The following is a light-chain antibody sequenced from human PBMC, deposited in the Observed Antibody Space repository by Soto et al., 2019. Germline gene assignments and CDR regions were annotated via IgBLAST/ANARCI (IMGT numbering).Light chain of an antibody. Sequence: QSALTQPASVSGSPGQSITISCTGTNSDIGGNNYVSWYQQHPGKAPKLMIYDVSNRPSGVSNRFSGSKSGNTASLTISGLQAEDEADYYCSSYTSSSTLYVVFGGGTKVTVL. CDR1: NSDIGGNNY. V-gene: IGLV2-14*01. J-gene: IGLJ2*01. CDR2: DVS. CDR3: SSYTSSSTLYVV.